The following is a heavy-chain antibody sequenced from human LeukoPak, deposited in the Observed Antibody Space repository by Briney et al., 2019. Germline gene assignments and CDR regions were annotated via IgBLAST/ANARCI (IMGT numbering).Heavy chain of an antibody. CDR2: IYHSGST. CDR3: ATVTVVVPAAIRYFDL. D-gene: IGHD2-2*01. J-gene: IGHJ2*01. CDR1: GGSISSSNW. Sequence: SETLSLTCAVSGGSISSSNWWGWVRQPPGKGLEWIGEIYHSGSTNYNPSLKSRVTISVDKSKNQFSLKLSSVTAADTAVYYCATVTVVVPAAIRYFDLWGRGTLVTVSS. V-gene: IGHV4-4*02.